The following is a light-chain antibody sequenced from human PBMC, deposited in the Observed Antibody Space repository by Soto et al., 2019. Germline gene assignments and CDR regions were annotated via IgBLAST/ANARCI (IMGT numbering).Light chain of an antibody. V-gene: IGKV3-11*01. CDR3: QQRTNWPSST. CDR1: QSVANY. J-gene: IGKJ5*01. CDR2: DAS. Sequence: EIVLTQSPATLSLSPGERATLSCRASQSVANYLAWYQQKPGQAPRLLIHDASNRATGIPARFSGSGSATDFSLTISSLEPEDFAVYYCQQRTNWPSSTFGQGTRLEIK.